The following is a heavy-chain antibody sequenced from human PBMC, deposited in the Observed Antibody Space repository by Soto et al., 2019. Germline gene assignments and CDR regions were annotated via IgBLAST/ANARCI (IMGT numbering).Heavy chain of an antibody. CDR1: GFTVSSNY. V-gene: IGHV3-53*02. D-gene: IGHD6-19*01. CDR3: ARVRRGWIGFDY. CDR2: IYSGGST. Sequence: EVQLVETGGGLIQPGGSLRLSCAASGFTVSSNYMSWVRQAPGKGLEWVSVIYSGGSTYYADSVKGRFTISRDNSKNTLXLQMNSLRAEDTAVYYCARVRRGWIGFDYWGQGTLVTVSS. J-gene: IGHJ4*02.